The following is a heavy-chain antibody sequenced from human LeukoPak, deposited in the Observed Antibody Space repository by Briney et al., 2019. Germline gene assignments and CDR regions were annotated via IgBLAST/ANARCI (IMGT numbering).Heavy chain of an antibody. CDR2: ISYDGSNK. D-gene: IGHD2-2*01. CDR3: ARDYDIVVVPAAIPWFDP. CDR1: GFTFSSYA. V-gene: IGHV3-30-3*01. J-gene: IGHJ5*02. Sequence: PGGSLRLSCAASGFTFSSYAMHWVRQAPGKGLEGVAVISYDGSNKYYADSVKGRFTISRDNSKNTLYLQMNSLRAEDTAVYYCARDYDIVVVPAAIPWFDPWGQGTLVTVSS.